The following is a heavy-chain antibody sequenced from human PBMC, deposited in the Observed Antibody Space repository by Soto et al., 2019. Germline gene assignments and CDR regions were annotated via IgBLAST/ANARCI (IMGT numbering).Heavy chain of an antibody. Sequence: GGSLRLSCAASGFTFSSNSMNWVCQAPGKGLEWVSYISSTSSTIYYADSVKGRFTISRDNAKNSVYLQMNSLRDEDTAVYYCARTLTRGYESLNFDYWGQGTLVTVSS. CDR1: GFTFSSNS. CDR3: ARTLTRGYESLNFDY. J-gene: IGHJ4*02. CDR2: ISSTSSTI. D-gene: IGHD5-12*01. V-gene: IGHV3-48*02.